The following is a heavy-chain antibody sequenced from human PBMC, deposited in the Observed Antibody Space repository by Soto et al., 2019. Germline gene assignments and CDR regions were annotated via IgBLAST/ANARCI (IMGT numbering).Heavy chain of an antibody. J-gene: IGHJ5*02. D-gene: IGHD6-19*01. CDR2: IYYSGST. CDR3: ARQASGSGPYNWFDP. Sequence: QLQLQESGPGLVKPSETLSLTCTVSGGSISSSSYYWGWIRQPPGKGLEWIGSIYYSGSTYYNPSLKSRVTISVDTSKNQFSLKLSSVTAADTAVYYCARQASGSGPYNWFDPWGQGTLVTVSS. CDR1: GGSISSSSYY. V-gene: IGHV4-39*01.